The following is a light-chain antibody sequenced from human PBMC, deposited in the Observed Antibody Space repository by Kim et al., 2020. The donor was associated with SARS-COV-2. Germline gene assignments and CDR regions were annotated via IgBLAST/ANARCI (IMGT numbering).Light chain of an antibody. Sequence: SSELPQPPSVSVSPGQTASITCSGDKLGDKYTCWYQQKPGQSPVLVIYRDSRRPSGIPERFSGSNSGNTATLTISGTQAMDEADYYCQTWDSSGVFGGGT. CDR2: RDS. CDR3: QTWDSSGV. J-gene: IGLJ2*01. CDR1: KLGDKY. V-gene: IGLV3-1*01.